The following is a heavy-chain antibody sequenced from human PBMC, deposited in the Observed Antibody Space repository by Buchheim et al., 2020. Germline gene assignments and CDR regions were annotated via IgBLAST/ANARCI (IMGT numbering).Heavy chain of an antibody. D-gene: IGHD6-13*01. CDR3: ARDRQQLVQPEYYYYGMDV. Sequence: QVQLVQSGAEVKKPGASVKVSCKASGYTFTGYYMHWVRQAPGQGLEWMGWINPNSGGTNHAQKFQGWVTMTRDTSIGTAYMELSRLRSDDTAVYYCARDRQQLVQPEYYYYGMDVWGQGTT. CDR2: INPNSGGT. J-gene: IGHJ6*02. V-gene: IGHV1-2*04. CDR1: GYTFTGYY.